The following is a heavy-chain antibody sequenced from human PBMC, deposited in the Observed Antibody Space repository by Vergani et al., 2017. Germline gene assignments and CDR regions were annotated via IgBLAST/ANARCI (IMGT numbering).Heavy chain of an antibody. Sequence: QVQLKESGPGLVKPSETLSLTCTVSGGSISSYYWSWIRQPAGKGLEWIGRIYTSGSTNYNPSLKSRVTMSVDTSKNQFSLKLSSVTAADTAVYYCARERHDYGGGSDAFDIWGQGTMVTVSS. CDR2: IYTSGST. V-gene: IGHV4-4*07. CDR3: ARERHDYGGGSDAFDI. CDR1: GGSISSYY. J-gene: IGHJ3*02. D-gene: IGHD4-23*01.